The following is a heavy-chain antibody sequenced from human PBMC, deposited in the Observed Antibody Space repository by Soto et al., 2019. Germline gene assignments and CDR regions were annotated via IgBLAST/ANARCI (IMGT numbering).Heavy chain of an antibody. J-gene: IGHJ6*02. CDR3: ARGGNSSSWPPNYYYYYGMDV. V-gene: IGHV1-2*04. Sequence: ASVKVSCKASGYTFTGYYMHWVRQAPGQGLERMGWINPNSGGTNYAQKFQGWVTMTRDTSISTAYMELSRLRSDDTAVYYCARGGNSSSWPPNYYYYYGMDVWGQGTTVTVSS. D-gene: IGHD6-13*01. CDR1: GYTFTGYY. CDR2: INPNSGGT.